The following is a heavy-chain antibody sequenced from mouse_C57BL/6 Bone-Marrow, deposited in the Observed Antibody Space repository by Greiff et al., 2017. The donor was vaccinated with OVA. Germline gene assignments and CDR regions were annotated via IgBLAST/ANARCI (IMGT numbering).Heavy chain of an antibody. CDR1: GYTFPSSG. CDR2: IYPRSGNT. J-gene: IGHJ1*03. D-gene: IGHD1-1*01. Sequence: QVQLQQSGAELARPGASVKLSCKASGYTFPSSGISWVKQRTGQGLKWIGEIYPRSGNTYYNEKFKGKATLTADKSSSTAYMELRSLTSEDAAVYFCARERYYGSSHDWYFDVWGTGTTVTVSS. CDR3: ARERYYGSSHDWYFDV. V-gene: IGHV1-81*01.